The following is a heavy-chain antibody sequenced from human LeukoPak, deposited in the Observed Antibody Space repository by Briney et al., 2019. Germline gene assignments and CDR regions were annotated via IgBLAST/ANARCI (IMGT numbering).Heavy chain of an antibody. V-gene: IGHV3-30*03. CDR3: ARNLGADGYNLFDY. CDR2: ISYDGSNK. J-gene: IGHJ4*02. D-gene: IGHD5-24*01. Sequence: RSLRLSCAASGFTFSSYGMHWVRQAPGKGLEWVAVISYDGSNKYYADSVKGRFTISRDNSKNTLYLQMNSLRAEDTAVYYCARNLGADGYNLFDYWGQGTLVTVSS. CDR1: GFTFSSYG.